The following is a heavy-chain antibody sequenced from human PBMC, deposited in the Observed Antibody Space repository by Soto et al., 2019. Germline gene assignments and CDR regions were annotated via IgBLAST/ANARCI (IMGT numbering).Heavy chain of an antibody. CDR2: IIPILGIA. D-gene: IGHD4-17*01. V-gene: IGHV1-69*02. J-gene: IGHJ4*02. CDR1: GGTFSSYT. CDR3: ATSHDYGDYRTTPHFYY. Sequence: QVQLVQSGAEVKKPGSSVKVSCKASGGTFSSYTISWVRQAPGQGLEWMGRIIPILGIANYAQKFQGRVTITADKSTSTAYMELSSLRSEDTAVYYCATSHDYGDYRTTPHFYYWGQGTLVTVSS.